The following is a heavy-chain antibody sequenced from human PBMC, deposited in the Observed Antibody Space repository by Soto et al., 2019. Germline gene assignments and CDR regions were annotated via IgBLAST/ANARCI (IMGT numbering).Heavy chain of an antibody. V-gene: IGHV4-39*07. CDR1: GGSISSSSYY. CDR2: IYYSGST. J-gene: IGHJ5*02. D-gene: IGHD3-22*01. Sequence: PSETLSLTCTVSGGSISSSSYYWGWIRQPPGKGLEWIGSIYYSGSTYYNPSLKSRVTISVDTSKNQFSLKLSSVTAADTAVYYCARAGAGYSINWLDPWGQGTLVTVSS. CDR3: ARAGAGYSINWLDP.